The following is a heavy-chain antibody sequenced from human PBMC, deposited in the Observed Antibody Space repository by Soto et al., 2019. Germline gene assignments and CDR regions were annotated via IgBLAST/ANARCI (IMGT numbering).Heavy chain of an antibody. CDR3: ARHIGDILAGYYWVGIHYYCYGMDV. V-gene: IGHV4-39*01. CDR1: GGSISRSIYY. Sequence: PSETLSLTCTVSGGSISRSIYYWGCIRQPPGKGLEWFESIYYSVSTYYNPSPKCRVTISVDTCKNQFSLKLSSVTAADTAVYYCARHIGDILAGYYWVGIHYYCYGMDVWCQGTKGTVS. J-gene: IGHJ6*02. CDR2: IYYSVST. D-gene: IGHD3-9*01.